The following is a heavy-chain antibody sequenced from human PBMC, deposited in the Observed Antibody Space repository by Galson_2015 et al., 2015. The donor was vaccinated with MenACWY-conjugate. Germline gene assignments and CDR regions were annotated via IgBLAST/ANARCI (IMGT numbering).Heavy chain of an antibody. J-gene: IGHJ4*02. CDR1: GASISTDY. CDR2: IHYSGST. D-gene: IGHD6-19*01. V-gene: IGHV4-59*01. Sequence: ETLSLTCSVSGASISTDYWSWIRQPPGKGLEWIGYIHYSGSTKYNPSLKTRITMSLYTSENQFSLKLSSVTAADTAVYYCARWVAVKMIEYCGQGTLVTVSS. CDR3: ARWVAVKMIEY.